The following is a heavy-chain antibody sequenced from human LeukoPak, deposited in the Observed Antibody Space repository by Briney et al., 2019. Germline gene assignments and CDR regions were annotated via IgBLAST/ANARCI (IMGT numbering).Heavy chain of an antibody. V-gene: IGHV3-11*04. J-gene: IGHJ4*02. CDR2: IDTSGSTI. CDR3: AGQYCTDTSCYIYY. Sequence: GGSLRLSCAASGFTFSDYYMTWIRQAPGKGLEWVSYIDTSGSTIYYTDSVKGRFTISWDNAENSLFLQMNSLRVEDTAVYYCAGQYCTDTSCYIYYWGQGTLVTVSS. D-gene: IGHD2-2*02. CDR1: GFTFSDYY.